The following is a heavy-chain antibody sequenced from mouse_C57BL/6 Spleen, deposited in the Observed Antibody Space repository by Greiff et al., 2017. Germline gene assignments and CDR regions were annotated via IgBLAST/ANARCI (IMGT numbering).Heavy chain of an antibody. J-gene: IGHJ3*01. D-gene: IGHD2-4*01. V-gene: IGHV1-82*01. Sequence: VQLQQSGPELVKPGASVKISCKASGYAFSSSWMNWVKQRPGKGLEWIGRIYPGDGDTNYNGKFKGKATLTADKSSSTAYMQLSSLTSEDSAVYCCARYYDYGEAFAYWGQGTLVTVSA. CDR1: GYAFSSSW. CDR2: IYPGDGDT. CDR3: ARYYDYGEAFAY.